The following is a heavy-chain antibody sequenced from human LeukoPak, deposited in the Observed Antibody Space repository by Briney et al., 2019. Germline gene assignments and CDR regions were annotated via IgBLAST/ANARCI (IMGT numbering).Heavy chain of an antibody. D-gene: IGHD1-14*01. J-gene: IGHJ4*02. Sequence: SGTLSLTCDVSGDFIRSSEWWSWVRQPPGKGLEWIGQFFLSGGPNYRPSLRSRVTISVDRSKSQFSLKMASVTAADTAIYYCVRNGRYCPDYWGQGTLVTVSS. CDR1: GDFIRSSEW. CDR3: VRNGRYCPDY. V-gene: IGHV4-4*02. CDR2: FFLSGGP.